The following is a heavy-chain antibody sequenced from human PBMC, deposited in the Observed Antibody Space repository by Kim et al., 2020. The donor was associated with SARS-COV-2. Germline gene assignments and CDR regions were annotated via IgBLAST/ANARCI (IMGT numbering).Heavy chain of an antibody. J-gene: IGHJ4*02. Sequence: ASVKVSCKASGYTFKSYPIHWLRQAPGQRLEWMGWVNAANDETKYSQKFQGRVTITRDTSANTAYMDLRSLTFEDTAIYYCARDMNTTVYDYWGQGTLVTVSS. CDR3: ARDMNTTVYDY. CDR2: VNAANDET. D-gene: IGHD4-4*01. V-gene: IGHV1-3*01. CDR1: GYTFKSYP.